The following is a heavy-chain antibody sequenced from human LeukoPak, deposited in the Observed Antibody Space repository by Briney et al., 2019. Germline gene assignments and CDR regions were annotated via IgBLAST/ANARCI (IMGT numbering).Heavy chain of an antibody. J-gene: IGHJ4*01. CDR1: GFIFSDSA. Sequence: GGSLRLSCTVSGFIFSDSAIHWVRQAAGKGLEWVGRIRSKANSDETAYAASVRGRFTISRDDSKDTAYLQMHSLKPEDTAVYHCTSPAHDFDFWSGYYSVWGRGAQVTVSS. V-gene: IGHV3-73*01. D-gene: IGHD3-3*01. CDR2: IRSKANSDET. CDR3: TSPAHDFDFWSGYYSV.